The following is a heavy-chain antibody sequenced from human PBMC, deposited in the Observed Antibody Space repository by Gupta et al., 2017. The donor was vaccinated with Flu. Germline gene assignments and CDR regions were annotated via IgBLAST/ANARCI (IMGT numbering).Heavy chain of an antibody. CDR3: ARDGTVPAAPGSEWFDP. CDR1: GGSISSYY. J-gene: IGHJ5*02. Sequence: QVQLQESGPGLVKPSETLSLTCTVSGGSISSYYWSWIRQPPGKGLEWIGYIYYSGSTNYNPSLKSRVTISVDTSKNQFSLKLSSVTAADTAVYYCARDGTVPAAPGSEWFDPWGQGTLVTVSS. D-gene: IGHD2-2*01. CDR2: IYYSGST. V-gene: IGHV4-59*01.